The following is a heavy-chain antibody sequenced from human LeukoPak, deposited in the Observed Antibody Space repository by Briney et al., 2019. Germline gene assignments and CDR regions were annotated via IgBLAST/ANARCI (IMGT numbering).Heavy chain of an antibody. J-gene: IGHJ4*02. V-gene: IGHV3-74*01. CDR1: GFTFSSYW. CDR3: ARDGAFRIYDY. Sequence: GSLRLSCAASGFTFSSYWMHWVRQAPGKGLVWVSRIKSNGSSTSYADSVKGRFTISRDNAKNTLYLQMNSLRADDTAVYYCARDGAFRIYDYWGQGTLVTPSS. D-gene: IGHD3-3*02. CDR2: IKSNGSST.